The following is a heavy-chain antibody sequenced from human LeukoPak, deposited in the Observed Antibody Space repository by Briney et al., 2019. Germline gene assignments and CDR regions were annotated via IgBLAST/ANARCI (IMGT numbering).Heavy chain of an antibody. Sequence: SETLSLTCTVSGGSISSSSYYWGWIRQPPGKGLEWIGSIYYSGSTYYNPSLKRRVTISVDTSKNQFSLKLSSVTAADTAVYYCARLDMIVVVTFDYWGQGTLVTVSS. CDR1: GGSISSSSYY. CDR3: ARLDMIVVVTFDY. D-gene: IGHD3-22*01. J-gene: IGHJ4*02. V-gene: IGHV4-39*01. CDR2: IYYSGST.